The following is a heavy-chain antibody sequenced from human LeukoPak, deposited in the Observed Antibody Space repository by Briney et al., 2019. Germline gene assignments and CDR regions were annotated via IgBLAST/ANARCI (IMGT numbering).Heavy chain of an antibody. CDR1: GFTVSGNY. D-gene: IGHD2-2*01. Sequence: GGSLRLSCAASGFTVSGNYMSWVRQAPGKGLVWVSRINSDGSSTSYADSVKGRFTISRDNAKNTLYLQMNSLRAEDTAVYYCAGTSCKGCWFDPWGQGTLVTVSS. V-gene: IGHV3-74*01. J-gene: IGHJ5*02. CDR2: INSDGSST. CDR3: AGTSCKGCWFDP.